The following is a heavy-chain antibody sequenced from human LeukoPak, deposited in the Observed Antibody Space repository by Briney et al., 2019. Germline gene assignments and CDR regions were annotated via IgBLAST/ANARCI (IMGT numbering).Heavy chain of an antibody. J-gene: IGHJ4*02. CDR3: VSPGVYYDSSGYYPFDY. CDR2: MNPNSGNT. D-gene: IGHD3-22*01. CDR1: GYTFTSYD. V-gene: IGHV1-8*01. Sequence: ASVKVSSKASGYTFTSYDINWVRQATGQGLEWMGWMNPNSGNTGYAQKFQGRVTMTRNTPIRTAYMELSSLRSEDTAVYYCVSPGVYYDSSGYYPFDYWGQGTLVTVSS.